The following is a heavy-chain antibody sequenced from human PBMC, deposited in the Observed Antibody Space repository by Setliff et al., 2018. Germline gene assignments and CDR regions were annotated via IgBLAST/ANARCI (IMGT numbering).Heavy chain of an antibody. V-gene: IGHV3-7*01. CDR3: ARDVRVYDSSGYYYYYGMDV. D-gene: IGHD3-22*01. CDR2: IKQDGSEK. Sequence: GGSLRLSCAASGFTFSSYWMSWVRQAPGKGLEWVANIKQDGSEKYYVDSVKGRFTITRNNAKNSRYLKMNSLRAEDTAVYYCARDVRVYDSSGYYYYYGMDVWGQGTTVTVSS. CDR1: GFTFSSYW. J-gene: IGHJ6*02.